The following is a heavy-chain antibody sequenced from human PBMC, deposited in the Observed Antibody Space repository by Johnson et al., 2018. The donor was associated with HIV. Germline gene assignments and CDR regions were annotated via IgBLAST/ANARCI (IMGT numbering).Heavy chain of an antibody. CDR1: GFTFSSYG. J-gene: IGHJ3*02. CDR3: ARPGVADYRGAFDI. CDR2: IRYDGSEK. D-gene: IGHD3-3*01. V-gene: IGHV3-30*02. Sequence: QVQLVESGGGVVQPGGSLRLSCAASGFTFSSYGMHWVRQAPGKGLEWVAFIRYDGSEKYYVDSVKGRFTISRDNAKNSLYLKMNSLRAEATAVDYCARPGVADYRGAFDIWGQGTMVTVSS.